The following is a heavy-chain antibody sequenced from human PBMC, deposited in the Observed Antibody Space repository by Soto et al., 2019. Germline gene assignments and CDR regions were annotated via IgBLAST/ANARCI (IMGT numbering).Heavy chain of an antibody. Sequence: GGSLRLSCAASGFTFSSYWMHWVRQAPGKGLVWVSRINSDGSSTSYADSVKGRFTISRDNAKNTLYLQMNSLRAEDTAVYYCARDTSTGGSYYGMDVWGQGTTVTVSS. D-gene: IGHD3-16*01. J-gene: IGHJ6*02. CDR2: INSDGSST. CDR1: GFTFSSYW. V-gene: IGHV3-74*01. CDR3: ARDTSTGGSYYGMDV.